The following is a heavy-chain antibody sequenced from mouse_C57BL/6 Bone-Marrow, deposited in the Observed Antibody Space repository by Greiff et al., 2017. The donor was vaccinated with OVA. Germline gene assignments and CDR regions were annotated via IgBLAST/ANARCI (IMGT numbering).Heavy chain of an antibody. V-gene: IGHV14-1*01. CDR2: IDPEDGDT. CDR1: GFNIKDYY. D-gene: IGHD1-1*01. Sequence: EVKVVESGAELVRPGASVKLSCTASGFNIKDYYMHWVKQRPEQGLEWIGRIDPEDGDTEYAPKFQGKATMTADTSSNTAYLQLSSLTSEDTAVYYCTYYGSPYYYAMDYWGQGTSVTVSS. J-gene: IGHJ4*01. CDR3: TYYGSPYYYAMDY.